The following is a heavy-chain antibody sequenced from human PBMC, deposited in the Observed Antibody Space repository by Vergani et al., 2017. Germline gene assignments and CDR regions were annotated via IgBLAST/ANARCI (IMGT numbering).Heavy chain of an antibody. CDR2: ISYDGSNK. CDR1: GFTFSSYG. Sequence: QVQLVESGGGVVQPGRSLRLSCAASGFTFSSYGMHWVRQAPGKGLEWGAVISYDGSNKYYADSVKGRFTISRDNSKNTLYLQMNSLRAEDTAVYYCAKVPSSWGEFDYWGQGTLVTVSS. V-gene: IGHV3-30*18. J-gene: IGHJ4*02. D-gene: IGHD6-13*01. CDR3: AKVPSSWGEFDY.